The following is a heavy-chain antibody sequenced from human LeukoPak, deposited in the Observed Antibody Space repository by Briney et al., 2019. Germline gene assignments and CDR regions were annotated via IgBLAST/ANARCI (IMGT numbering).Heavy chain of an antibody. D-gene: IGHD1-26*01. CDR1: GFTFSSYG. Sequence: GGTLRLSCAASGFTFSSYGMSWVRQAPGKGLEWVGFIRSKAYGGTTEYAASVKGRFTISRDDSKSIAYLQMNSLKTEDTAVYYCTRASNSGSYFDYWGQGTLVTVSS. CDR3: TRASNSGSYFDY. J-gene: IGHJ4*02. CDR2: IRSKAYGGTT. V-gene: IGHV3-49*04.